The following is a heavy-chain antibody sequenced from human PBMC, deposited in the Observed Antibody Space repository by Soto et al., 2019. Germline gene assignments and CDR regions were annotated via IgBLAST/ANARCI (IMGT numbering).Heavy chain of an antibody. V-gene: IGHV3-48*02. CDR3: ARDRCFDGSCYSASDS. CDR1: GFSFSTYD. CDR2: ISTTSFTI. D-gene: IGHD2-15*01. J-gene: IGHJ5*01. Sequence: GGSLRLSCAASGFSFSTYDMDWVRQAPGKAPEWIAHISTTSFTIYYADSVKGRFTISRDNARNSLYLEMKSLRDEDTAVYYCARDRCFDGSCYSASDSWGQGILVTVSS.